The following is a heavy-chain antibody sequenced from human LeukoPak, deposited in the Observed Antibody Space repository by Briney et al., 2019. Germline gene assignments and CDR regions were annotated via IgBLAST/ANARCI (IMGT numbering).Heavy chain of an antibody. D-gene: IGHD3-10*01. J-gene: IGHJ4*02. CDR3: AKGLLWFGETLYFDY. Sequence: PGGSLRLSCAASGFTFSSYAMSWVRQAPGKGLEWVSVISGSGGSTYYADSVKGRFTISRDNSKNTLYLQMNSLRAEDTAVYYCAKGLLWFGETLYFDYWGQGTLVTVSS. CDR1: GFTFSSYA. CDR2: ISGSGGST. V-gene: IGHV3-23*01.